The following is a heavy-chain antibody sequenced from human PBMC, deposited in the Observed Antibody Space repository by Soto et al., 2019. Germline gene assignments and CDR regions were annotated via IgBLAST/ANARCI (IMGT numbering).Heavy chain of an antibody. CDR1: GGSISSYY. D-gene: IGHD6-13*01. J-gene: IGHJ6*02. Sequence: SETLSLTCTFSGGSISSYYWSWIRQPAGKGLEWIGRIYTSGSTNYNPSLKSRVTMSVDTSKNQFSLKLSSVTAADTAVYYCARERIAAAGFHTLYYYYYGMDVWGQGTTVTVSS. CDR3: ARERIAAAGFHTLYYYYYGMDV. CDR2: IYTSGST. V-gene: IGHV4-4*07.